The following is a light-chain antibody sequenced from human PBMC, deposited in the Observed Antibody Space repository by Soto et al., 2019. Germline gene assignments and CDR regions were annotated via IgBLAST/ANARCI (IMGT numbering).Light chain of an antibody. V-gene: IGKV1-39*01. CDR1: QSISSS. Sequence: DIQITKSPSYLSESVGDRVTITCRASQSISSSLNWYQQKPGKAPKVLIYAASSLQSGVPSRFSGIGSGTDFTLSISSLQPEDFATYYCQQSYSVPLTFGRGTKVEIK. J-gene: IGKJ4*01. CDR3: QQSYSVPLT. CDR2: AAS.